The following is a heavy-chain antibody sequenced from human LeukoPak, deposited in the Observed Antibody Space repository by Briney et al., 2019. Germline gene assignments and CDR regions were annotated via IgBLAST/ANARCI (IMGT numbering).Heavy chain of an antibody. CDR2: IIPIFGTA. CDR3: AREEVRGEYCSGGSCHDAFDI. CDR1: GGTFSSYA. Sequence: ASVKVSCKASGGTFSSYAISWVRQAPGQGLEWMGGIIPIFGTANYAQKFQGRVTITADESTSTAYMELSSLRSEDTAVYYCAREEVRGEYCSGGSCHDAFDIWGQGTMVTVSS. J-gene: IGHJ3*02. D-gene: IGHD2-15*01. V-gene: IGHV1-69*13.